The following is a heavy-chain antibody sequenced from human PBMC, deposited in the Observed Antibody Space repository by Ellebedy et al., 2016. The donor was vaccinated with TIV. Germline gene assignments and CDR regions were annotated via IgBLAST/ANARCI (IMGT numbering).Heavy chain of an antibody. CDR1: GYTFTGHY. CDR2: MNPNSGNT. CDR3: ARVDCSGGSCSLGEVYYYYGMDV. Sequence: ASVKVSCKASGYTFTGHYMHWVRQATGQGLGWMGWMNPNSGNTGYAQKFQGRVTMTRNTSISTAYMELSSLRSEDTAVYYCARVDCSGGSCSLGEVYYYYGMDVWGQGTTVTVSS. V-gene: IGHV1-8*02. D-gene: IGHD2-15*01. J-gene: IGHJ6*02.